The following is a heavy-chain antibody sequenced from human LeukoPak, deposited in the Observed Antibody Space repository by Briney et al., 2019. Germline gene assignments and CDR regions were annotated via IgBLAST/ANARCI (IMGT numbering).Heavy chain of an antibody. D-gene: IGHD6-19*01. CDR2: IWYDGSNK. V-gene: IGHV3-33*01. Sequence: QPGRSLRLSCAASGFSFSTYAMHWVRQAPGKGLEWVAMIWYDGSNKHYADSVKGRFTISRDNSKNTLSLQLNSLKAEDTAIYYCAGDPPHSGWAFNYWGQGTLVTASS. J-gene: IGHJ4*02. CDR1: GFSFSTYA. CDR3: AGDPPHSGWAFNY.